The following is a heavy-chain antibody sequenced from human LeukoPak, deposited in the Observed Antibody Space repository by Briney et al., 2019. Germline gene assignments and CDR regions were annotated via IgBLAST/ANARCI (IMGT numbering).Heavy chain of an antibody. CDR2: IYHSGST. CDR3: ARGRNPYYVWGTYRAYFDY. Sequence: SETLSLTCTVSGGSISSGDYYWSWIRQPPGKGLEWIGYIYHSGSTYYNPSLTSRVTISVDTSTNQFSLKLTSVTAADTAMYFCARGRNPYYVWGTYRAYFDYWGQRTLVTVSS. D-gene: IGHD3-16*02. CDR1: GGSISSGDYY. J-gene: IGHJ4*02. V-gene: IGHV4-30-4*01.